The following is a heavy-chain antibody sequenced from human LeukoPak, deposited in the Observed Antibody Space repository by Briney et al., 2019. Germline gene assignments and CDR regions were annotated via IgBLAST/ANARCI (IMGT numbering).Heavy chain of an antibody. D-gene: IGHD3-22*01. CDR1: GGTFSSYA. CDR2: IIPIFGTA. CDR3: ATSGINYYDSSGYYLFDY. Sequence: SVNVSCKASGGTFSSYAISWVRQAPGQGLEWMGGIIPIFGTANYAQKFQGRVTITADESTSTAYMELSSLRSEDTAVYYCATSGINYYDSSGYYLFDYWGQGTLVTVSS. V-gene: IGHV1-69*13. J-gene: IGHJ4*02.